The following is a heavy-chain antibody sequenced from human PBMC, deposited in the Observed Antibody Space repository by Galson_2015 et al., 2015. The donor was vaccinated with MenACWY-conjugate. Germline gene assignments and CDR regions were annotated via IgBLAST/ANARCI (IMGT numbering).Heavy chain of an antibody. V-gene: IGHV3-48*02. D-gene: IGHD5-18*01. CDR2: ISSSSSTI. CDR3: ARDPGYSYGYYYYYGMDV. CDR1: GFTFSSYG. Sequence: SLRLSCAASGFTFSSYGMHWVRQAPGKGLEWVSDISSSSSTIYYADSVKGRFTISRDNAKNSLYLQMNSLRDEDTAVYYCARDPGYSYGYYYYYGMDVWGQGTTVTVSS. J-gene: IGHJ6*02.